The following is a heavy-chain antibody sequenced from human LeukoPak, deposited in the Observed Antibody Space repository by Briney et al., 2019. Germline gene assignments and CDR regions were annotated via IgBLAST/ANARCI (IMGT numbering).Heavy chain of an antibody. CDR1: GFSFSSYA. CDR2: ISYDGSNK. D-gene: IGHD2-21*02. Sequence: GGSLRLSCAASGFSFSSYAMHWVRQAPGKGLEWVALISYDGSNKKYADSVKGRFTISRDNSKNTLILQMSSLRAEDTAVYYCATNVVVTAIEDYWGQGTLVTVSS. V-gene: IGHV3-30*14. CDR3: ATNVVVTAIEDY. J-gene: IGHJ4*02.